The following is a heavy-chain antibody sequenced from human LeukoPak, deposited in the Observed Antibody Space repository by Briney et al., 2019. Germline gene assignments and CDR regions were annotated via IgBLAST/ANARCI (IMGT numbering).Heavy chain of an antibody. D-gene: IGHD2-21*02. Sequence: GGSLRLSCTASGFTLGGYAMSWVRQAPGKGLEWVGFIRSETFDETTDYAASVKGRCTISRDDSNSVAYLQMNSLKTEDTAVYFCAREGQNRGDDCYVGYWGQGTLVTVSS. CDR2: IRSETFDETT. J-gene: IGHJ4*02. V-gene: IGHV3-49*04. CDR1: GFTLGGYA. CDR3: AREGQNRGDDCYVGY.